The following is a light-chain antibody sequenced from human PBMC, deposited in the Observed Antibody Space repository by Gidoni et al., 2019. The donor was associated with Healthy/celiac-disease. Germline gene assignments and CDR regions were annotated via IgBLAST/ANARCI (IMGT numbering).Light chain of an antibody. CDR1: QSLVHSDGNNY. J-gene: IGKJ2*01. CDR3: MQATQCPHT. V-gene: IGKV2-24*01. Sequence: DIVMTQTPLPSTVTLGQPACISCRSRQSLVHSDGNNYLSSLQQRPGQPPSLLIDKIYKRFSGFPDRFSGSGAGTDFTLKISRVEAEDVGVYYCMQATQCPHTFGQGTKLEIK. CDR2: KIY.